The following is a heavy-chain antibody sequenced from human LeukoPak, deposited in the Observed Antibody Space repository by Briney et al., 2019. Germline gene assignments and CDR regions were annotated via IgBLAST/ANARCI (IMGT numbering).Heavy chain of an antibody. CDR1: GYTFTSYD. J-gene: IGHJ4*02. CDR2: MNPNSGNT. V-gene: IGHV1-8*01. Sequence: GASVKVSCKASGYTFTSYDINWVRQATGQGLEWMGWMNPNSGNTGYAQKFQGRVTMPRNTSISTAYMELSSLRSEDTAVYYCARGGEEAAAPDYWGQGTLVTVSS. CDR3: ARGGEEAAAPDY. D-gene: IGHD6-13*01.